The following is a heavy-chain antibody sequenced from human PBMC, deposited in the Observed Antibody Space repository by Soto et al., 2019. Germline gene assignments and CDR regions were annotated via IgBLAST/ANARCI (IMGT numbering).Heavy chain of an antibody. CDR3: ARYIVVVTATYAFDI. CDR1: GFTFSSYA. CDR2: ISYDGSDK. V-gene: IGHV3-30-3*01. D-gene: IGHD2-21*02. J-gene: IGHJ3*02. Sequence: QVQLVESGGGVVQPGRSLRLSCAASGFTFSSYAMHWVRQAPGKGLEWVAVISYDGSDKYYADSVKGRFTISRDNSKNTLYLQMNSLRAEDTAGYYCARYIVVVTATYAFDIWGKGTMVTVSS.